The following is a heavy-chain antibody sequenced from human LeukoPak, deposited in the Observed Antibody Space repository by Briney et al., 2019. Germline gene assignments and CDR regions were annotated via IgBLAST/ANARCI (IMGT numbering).Heavy chain of an antibody. D-gene: IGHD4-17*01. CDR1: GFTFDDYA. Sequence: PGRSLRLSCAASGFTFDDYAMHWVRHAPGKGLEWVSGISRNSGSIGYADSVKGRFTISRDNAKNSLYLQMNSLRAEDTALYYCAKDFYGDYVGYFDYWGQGTLVTVSS. CDR3: AKDFYGDYVGYFDY. V-gene: IGHV3-9*01. CDR2: ISRNSGSI. J-gene: IGHJ4*02.